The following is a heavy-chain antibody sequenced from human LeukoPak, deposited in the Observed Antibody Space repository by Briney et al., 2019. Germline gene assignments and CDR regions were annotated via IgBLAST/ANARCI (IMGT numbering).Heavy chain of an antibody. Sequence: GGSLRLSCAAPGFTFSGSAMSWVRQAPGEGLEWVSLISYSGANSYYTDSVRGRFTISRDNSKDTLYLQMNSLRAEDTAVYYCARDLLVDIVATMDYWGQGTLVTVSS. D-gene: IGHD5-12*01. CDR1: GFTFSGSA. V-gene: IGHV3-23*01. J-gene: IGHJ4*02. CDR2: ISYSGANS. CDR3: ARDLLVDIVATMDY.